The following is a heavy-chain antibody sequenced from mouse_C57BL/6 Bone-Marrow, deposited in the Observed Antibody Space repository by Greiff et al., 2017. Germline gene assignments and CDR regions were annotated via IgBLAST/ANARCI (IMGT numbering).Heavy chain of an antibody. Sequence: VQLQQPGTELVKPGASVKLSCKASGYTFTSYWMHWVKPRPGQGLEWIGNINPSNGGTNYNAKFKGKATLTVAKSSSTAYIQLSSLTSEDAAVYYCARSDYSWYVEVWGTGTTVTVSS. CDR3: ARSDYSWYVEV. CDR1: GYTFTSYW. J-gene: IGHJ1*03. D-gene: IGHD1-1*01. CDR2: INPSNGGT. V-gene: IGHV1-53*01.